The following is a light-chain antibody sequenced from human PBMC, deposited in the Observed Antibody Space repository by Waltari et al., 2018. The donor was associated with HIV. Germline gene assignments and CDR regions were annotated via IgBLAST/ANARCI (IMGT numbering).Light chain of an antibody. CDR2: SAS. Sequence: DIQLTQSPSFLSASVGDRVTITCRASQGISSYLAWYQQKPGKAPKLLIYSASTLQSGVPSRFSGRASGTEFTLTISSLQPEDFATYYCQQLNSYPVPFTFGPGTKVDIK. CDR3: QQLNSYPVPFT. CDR1: QGISSY. J-gene: IGKJ3*01. V-gene: IGKV1-9*01.